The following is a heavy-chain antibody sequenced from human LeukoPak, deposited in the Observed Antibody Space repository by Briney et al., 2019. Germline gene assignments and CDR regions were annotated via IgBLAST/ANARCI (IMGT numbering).Heavy chain of an antibody. J-gene: IGHJ4*02. Sequence: GGSLRLSCAASGFTFSSYGMHWVRQAPGKGLEWVAVISYDGSNKYYADSAKGRFTISRDNSKNTLYLQMNSLRAEDTAVYYCASGGSSSDWGQGTLVTVSS. V-gene: IGHV3-30*19. D-gene: IGHD6-6*01. CDR3: ASGGSSSD. CDR2: ISYDGSNK. CDR1: GFTFSSYG.